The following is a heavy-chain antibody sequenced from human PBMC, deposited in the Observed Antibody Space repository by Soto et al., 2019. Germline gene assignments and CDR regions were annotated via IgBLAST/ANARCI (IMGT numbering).Heavy chain of an antibody. CDR2: FYPSDSDF. V-gene: IGHV5-51*01. Sequence: GESLKISLQGSGYRFTISWIGLVRQMPGKGLEWLGNFYPSDSDFIYSPSFEGRVTISADNSINTAYLHLLNLKASDTATYYCKKGATSPFDSSGQGTRVTVSS. J-gene: IGHJ4*02. CDR3: KKGATSPFDS. CDR1: GYRFTISW. D-gene: IGHD3-16*01.